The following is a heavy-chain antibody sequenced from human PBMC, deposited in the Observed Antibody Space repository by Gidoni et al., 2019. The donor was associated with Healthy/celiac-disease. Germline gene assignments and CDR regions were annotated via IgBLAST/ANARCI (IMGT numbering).Heavy chain of an antibody. CDR2: ISGSGGST. J-gene: IGHJ2*01. CDR3: AKDDITMVRGVITTYWYFDL. Sequence: EVQLLESGGGLVQPGGSLRLSCAASGFTFSSSAMSWVRQAPGQGLEWVSAISGSGGSTYYADSVKGRFTISRDNSKNTLYLQMNSLRAEDTAVYYCAKDDITMVRGVITTYWYFDLWGRGTLVTVSS. V-gene: IGHV3-23*01. CDR1: GFTFSSSA. D-gene: IGHD3-10*01.